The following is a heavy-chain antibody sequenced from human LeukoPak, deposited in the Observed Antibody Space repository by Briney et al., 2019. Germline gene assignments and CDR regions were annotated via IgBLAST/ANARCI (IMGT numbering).Heavy chain of an antibody. Sequence: GESLKISCNASGYTFPSYWIAWVRQMPGKGVEWMGIIYPGYSDTRYGPSFQGQVTISADKSISTAYLQWNSLKASDTAMYYCAKSIEFDFWGQGTMVTVSP. J-gene: IGHJ4*02. CDR1: GYTFPSYW. D-gene: IGHD6-6*01. CDR3: AKSIEFDF. CDR2: IYPGYSDT. V-gene: IGHV5-51*01.